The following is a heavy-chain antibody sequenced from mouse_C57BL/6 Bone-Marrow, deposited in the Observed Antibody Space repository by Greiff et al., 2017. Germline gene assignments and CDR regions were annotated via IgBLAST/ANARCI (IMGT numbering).Heavy chain of an antibody. CDR1: GYTFTSYW. D-gene: IGHD1-1*01. CDR3: ARPIITTVVDWYFDV. V-gene: IGHV1-55*01. Sequence: QVQLQQPGAELVKPGASVKMSCKASGYTFTSYWITWVKQRPGQGLEWIGDIYPGSGSTNYNEKFKSKATLTVDTSSSTAYMQLSSLTSEDYAVYYCARPIITTVVDWYFDVWGTGTTVTVSS. CDR2: IYPGSGST. J-gene: IGHJ1*03.